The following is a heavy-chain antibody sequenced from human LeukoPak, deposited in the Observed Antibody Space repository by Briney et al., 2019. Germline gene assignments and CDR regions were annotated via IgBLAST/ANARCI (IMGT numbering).Heavy chain of an antibody. CDR1: GFTLTTYG. Sequence: GGSLRLSCAASGFTLTTYGMHWVRQTPGKGLEWVAFVFYDGTQRYYADSVKGRCTISRDNSKNTLDLQMNSLRVEDTATYYCVRFRGVAHSFDFWGEGALVTVSS. D-gene: IGHD5-24*01. CDR3: VRFRGVAHSFDF. CDR2: VFYDGTQR. V-gene: IGHV3-30*12. J-gene: IGHJ4*02.